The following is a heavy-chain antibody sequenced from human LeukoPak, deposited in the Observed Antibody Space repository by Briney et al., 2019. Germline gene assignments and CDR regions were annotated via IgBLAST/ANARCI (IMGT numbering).Heavy chain of an antibody. CDR2: ISGSGSTT. V-gene: IGHV3-23*01. CDR3: VRDRGTYRPIDY. Sequence: PGGSLRLSCAASGFTFSSYAMTWVHQAPGKGLEWVSGISGSGSTTYYADSVKGRFTISRDNAQNSLYLQMNSLRAEDTAIYYCVRDRGTYRPIDYWGQGTLVTVSS. D-gene: IGHD1-26*01. CDR1: GFTFSSYA. J-gene: IGHJ4*02.